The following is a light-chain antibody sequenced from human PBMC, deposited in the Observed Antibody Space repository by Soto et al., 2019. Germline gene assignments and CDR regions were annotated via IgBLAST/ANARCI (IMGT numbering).Light chain of an antibody. CDR2: GAS. CDR3: QRYGSSKT. CDR1: QSVSSNY. Sequence: SVLKHCPSTLSFSTVEGATLSCRASQSVSSNYLAWYQQKPGQAPRLLIYGASTRATGIPDRFSGSGSGTDFTLTISGLEPEDSAVYYCQRYGSSKTFGQGTKVDIK. V-gene: IGKV3-20*01. J-gene: IGKJ1*01.